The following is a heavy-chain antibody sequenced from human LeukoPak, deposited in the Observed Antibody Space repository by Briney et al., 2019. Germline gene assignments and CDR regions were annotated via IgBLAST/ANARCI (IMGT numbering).Heavy chain of an antibody. CDR3: AKDLRLLYYDFWSGSYGMDV. D-gene: IGHD3-3*01. Sequence: GGSLRLSCAASGLTGSHNYVSWVRQAPGKGLEWVSAISGSGGSTYYADSVKGRFTISRDNSKNTLYLQMNSLRAEDTAVYYCAKDLRLLYYDFWSGSYGMDVWGQGTTVTVSS. J-gene: IGHJ6*02. V-gene: IGHV3-23*01. CDR2: ISGSGGST. CDR1: GLTGSHNY.